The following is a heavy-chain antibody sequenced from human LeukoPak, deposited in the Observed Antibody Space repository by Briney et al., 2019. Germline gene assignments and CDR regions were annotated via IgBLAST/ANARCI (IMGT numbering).Heavy chain of an antibody. V-gene: IGHV3-7*01. CDR3: ARGAGSTSQIGDYYYYYMDV. CDR1: GFTFSSYA. CDR2: IKQDGSEK. D-gene: IGHD2-2*01. Sequence: GGSLRLSCAASGFTFSSYAMHWVRQAPGKGLEWVANIKQDGSEKYYVDSVKGRFTISRDNAKNSLYLQMNSLRAEDTAVYYCARGAGSTSQIGDYYYYYMDVWGKGTTVTVSS. J-gene: IGHJ6*03.